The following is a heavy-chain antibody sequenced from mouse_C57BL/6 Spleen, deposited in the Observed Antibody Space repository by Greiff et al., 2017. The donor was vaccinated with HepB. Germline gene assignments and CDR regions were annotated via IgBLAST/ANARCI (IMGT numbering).Heavy chain of an antibody. D-gene: IGHD2-2*01. CDR1: GYTFTSYW. CDR3: ARWAVTTGGGFAY. CDR2: IHPNSGST. Sequence: QVQLQQPGAELVKPGASVKLSCKASGYTFTSYWMHWVKQRPGQGLEWIGMIHPNSGSTNYNEKFKSKATLTVDKSSSTAYMQLSSLTSEDSAVYYCARWAVTTGGGFAYWGQGTLVTVSA. V-gene: IGHV1-64*01. J-gene: IGHJ3*01.